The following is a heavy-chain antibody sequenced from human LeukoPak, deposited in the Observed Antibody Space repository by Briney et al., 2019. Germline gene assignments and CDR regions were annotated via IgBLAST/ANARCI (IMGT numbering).Heavy chain of an antibody. CDR3: AKDPETYYGFWSGYSDSWFGP. J-gene: IGHJ5*02. CDR2: IRYDGSNK. V-gene: IGHV3-30*02. CDR1: GFTFSSYG. Sequence: GGSLRLSCAASGFTFSSYGMHWVRQAPGKGLEWVAFIRYDGSNKYYADSVKGRFTISRDNSKNTLYLQMNSLRAEDTAVYYCAKDPETYYGFWSGYSDSWFGPWGQGTLVTVSS. D-gene: IGHD3-3*01.